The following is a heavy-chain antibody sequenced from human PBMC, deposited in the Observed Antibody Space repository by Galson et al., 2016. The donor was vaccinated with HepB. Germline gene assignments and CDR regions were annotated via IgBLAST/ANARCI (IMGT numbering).Heavy chain of an antibody. CDR3: ARERGYGMDV. J-gene: IGHJ6*02. CDR2: ISTSTSTI. D-gene: IGHD3-10*01. Sequence: SLRLSCAASGFTFSSYSMNWVRQAPGKGLEWVSYISTSTSTINYADSVKGRFTISRDNAQNSLYLQMNRLRDEDTAVYYRARERGYGMDVWGQGTTGTVSS. CDR1: GFTFSSYS. V-gene: IGHV3-48*02.